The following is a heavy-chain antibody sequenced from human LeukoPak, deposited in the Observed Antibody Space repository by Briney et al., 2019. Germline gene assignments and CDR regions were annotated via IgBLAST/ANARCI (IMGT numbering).Heavy chain of an antibody. CDR2: IGTTGDT. CDR1: GFTFTTYD. Sequence: GGSLRLSCAASGFTFTTYDMHWVRQATGKGLEWVSAIGTTGDTYYPGSVKGRFTISRENAKNSLYLQMNSQRAEDTAVYYCARQPYYYDSSGWYYMDVWGKGTTVTISS. D-gene: IGHD3-22*01. J-gene: IGHJ6*03. CDR3: ARQPYYYDSSGWYYMDV. V-gene: IGHV3-13*01.